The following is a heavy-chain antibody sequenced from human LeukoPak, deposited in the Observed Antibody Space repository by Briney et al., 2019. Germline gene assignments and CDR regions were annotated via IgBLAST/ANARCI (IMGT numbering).Heavy chain of an antibody. V-gene: IGHV3-48*03. J-gene: IGHJ3*02. Sequence: PGGSLRLSCAASGFTFSSYEVNWVRQAPAKGLEWVSYISSSSSTIYYADSVKGRFTISRDNAKNSLYLQMNSLRAGDMAVYYCARDLLWSGAFDIWGQGTMATVSS. D-gene: IGHD3-10*01. CDR3: ARDLLWSGAFDI. CDR1: GFTFSSYE. CDR2: ISSSSSTI.